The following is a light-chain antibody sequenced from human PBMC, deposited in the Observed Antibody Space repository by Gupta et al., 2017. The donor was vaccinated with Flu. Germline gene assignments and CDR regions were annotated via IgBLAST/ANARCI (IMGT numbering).Light chain of an antibody. CDR2: DAS. CDR1: QSVSSNH. J-gene: IGKJ2*01. V-gene: IGKV3-20*01. CDR3: QQYGSSSYT. Sequence: EIVLTQSPGTLSLSPGERATLSCRASQSVSSNHLTWYQQKPDQAPRLLIYDASSRATGIPDRFSGSGSGTDFTLTISRLEPEDFAVYYCQQYGSSSYTFGQWTKLEIK.